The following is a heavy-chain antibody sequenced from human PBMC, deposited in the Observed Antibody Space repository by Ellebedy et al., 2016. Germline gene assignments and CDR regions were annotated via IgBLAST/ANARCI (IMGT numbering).Heavy chain of an antibody. J-gene: IGHJ3*01. CDR2: VFHTGAT. Sequence: SETLSLTCNVFGGSVTSDYWNWIRRPPGKGLDWIGFVFHTGATLFNPSLRSRVTMSVDTSKSQFSLRLMSVTAADTAVYYCAKWNGAWNAFDVWGLGTMFTVSS. D-gene: IGHD1-1*01. CDR3: AKWNGAWNAFDV. V-gene: IGHV4-59*02. CDR1: GGSVTSDY.